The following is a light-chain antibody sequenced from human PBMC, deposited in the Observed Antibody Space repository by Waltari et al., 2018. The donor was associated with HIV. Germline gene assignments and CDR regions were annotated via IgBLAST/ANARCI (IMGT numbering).Light chain of an antibody. CDR3: QSYDSSLSAWV. V-gene: IGLV1-40*01. CDR2: GNT. CDR1: SSNIGADYH. Sequence: QSVLTQPPSLSGAPGQTVTISCTGTSSNIGADYHVHWYQQLPGTTPKLLIYGNTIRPSVVPDRFSGSKSGTSASLAITGLQADDEADYYCQSYDSSLSAWVFGGGTKLTVL. J-gene: IGLJ3*02.